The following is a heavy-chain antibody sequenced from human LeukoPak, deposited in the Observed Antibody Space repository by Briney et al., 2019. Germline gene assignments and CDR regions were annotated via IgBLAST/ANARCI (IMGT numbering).Heavy chain of an antibody. CDR2: INPSGGST. CDR3: AKSRYYYDSSGYPYYYYYMDV. J-gene: IGHJ6*03. V-gene: IGHV1-46*01. D-gene: IGHD3-22*01. Sequence: ASVKVSCKASGYTFTSYYMHWVRQAPGQGLEWMGIINPSGGSTSYAQKFQGRVTMTRDTSTSTVYMELSSLRSEDTAVYYCAKSRYYYDSSGYPYYYYYMDVWGKGTTVTVSS. CDR1: GYTFTSYY.